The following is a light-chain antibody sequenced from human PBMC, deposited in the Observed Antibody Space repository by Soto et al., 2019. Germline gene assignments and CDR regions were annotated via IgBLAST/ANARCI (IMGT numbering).Light chain of an antibody. J-gene: IGLJ1*01. Sequence: QSVLTQPPSASGTPGQRVTISCSGSSSNIGSNSVYWYHQLPGTAPKLLIYGNDERPSGVPDRFSGSKSGNTASLTVSGLQAEDEADYYCSSFTSSSTLYVFGTGTKLTVL. CDR1: SSNIGSNS. V-gene: IGLV1-44*01. CDR2: GND. CDR3: SSFTSSSTLYV.